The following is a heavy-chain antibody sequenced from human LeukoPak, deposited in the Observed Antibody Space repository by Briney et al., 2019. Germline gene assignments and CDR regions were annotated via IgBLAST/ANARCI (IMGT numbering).Heavy chain of an antibody. CDR1: GGTFSSYA. CDR3: ASTYYGSGSYYKGGFDY. J-gene: IGHJ4*02. D-gene: IGHD3-10*01. Sequence: SVKVSCKASGGTFSSYAINWVRQAPGQGLEWMGGVIPIFDTANYAQKFQGRVTITADESTSTGYMELSSLRSEDTAVYYCASTYYGSGSYYKGGFDYWGQGTLVTVSS. V-gene: IGHV1-69*01. CDR2: VIPIFDTA.